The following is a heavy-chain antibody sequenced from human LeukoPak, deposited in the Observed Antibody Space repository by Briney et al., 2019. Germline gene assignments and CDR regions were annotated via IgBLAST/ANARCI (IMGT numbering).Heavy chain of an antibody. Sequence: LVKVSCKASGGTFSSYTISWVRQAPGQGLEWMGRIIPILGIANYAQKFQGRVTITADKSTSTAYMELSSLRSEDTAVYYCARDLEGYYDSSGYRGGDYWGQGTLVTVSS. V-gene: IGHV1-69*04. CDR1: GGTFSSYT. J-gene: IGHJ4*02. CDR2: IIPILGIA. CDR3: ARDLEGYYDSSGYRGGDY. D-gene: IGHD3-22*01.